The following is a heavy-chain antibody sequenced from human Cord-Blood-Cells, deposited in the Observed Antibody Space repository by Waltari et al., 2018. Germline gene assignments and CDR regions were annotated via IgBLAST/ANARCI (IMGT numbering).Heavy chain of an antibody. J-gene: IGHJ4*02. CDR2: IIPIFGTA. Sequence: QVQLVQSGAEVTKPGSSVKVSCKASGGTFSRYAISWVRLAPGQGLEWRGGIIPIFGTANYAQMFQGRVTITADKSTSTAYMELSSLRSEDTAVYYCAVTIFGVVINPSFDYWGQGTLVTVSS. V-gene: IGHV1-69*06. CDR1: GGTFSRYA. CDR3: AVTIFGVVINPSFDY. D-gene: IGHD3-3*01.